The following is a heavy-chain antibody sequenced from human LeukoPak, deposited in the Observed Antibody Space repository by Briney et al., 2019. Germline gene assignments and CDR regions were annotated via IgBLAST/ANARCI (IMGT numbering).Heavy chain of an antibody. Sequence: GGSLRLSGAASGFSFSNYAVSWVRQAPGKGLEWVSGISGSGGSTYYADSVKGRFTISRDNSKNTLYLQMNSLRAEDTAVYYCAKDTAIVGATTWNYWGQGTLVTVSS. J-gene: IGHJ4*02. V-gene: IGHV3-23*01. CDR1: GFSFSNYA. CDR2: ISGSGGST. CDR3: AKDTAIVGATTWNY. D-gene: IGHD1-26*01.